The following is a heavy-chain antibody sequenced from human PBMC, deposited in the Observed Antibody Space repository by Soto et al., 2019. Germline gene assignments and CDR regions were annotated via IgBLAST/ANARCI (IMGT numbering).Heavy chain of an antibody. CDR3: AIQRSGYDWTAVYYGMDV. CDR2: ISGSGGST. J-gene: IGHJ6*02. Sequence: PVGSLRLSCAASGFTFSSYAMSWVRQAPGKGLEWVSAISGSGGSTYYADSVKGRFTISRDNSKNTLYLQMNSLRAEDTAVYYCAIQRSGYDWTAVYYGMDVWGQGTTVTAP. CDR1: GFTFSSYA. V-gene: IGHV3-23*01. D-gene: IGHD5-12*01.